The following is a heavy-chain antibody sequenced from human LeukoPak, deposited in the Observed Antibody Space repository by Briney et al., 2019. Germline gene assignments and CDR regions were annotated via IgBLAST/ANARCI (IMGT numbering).Heavy chain of an antibody. J-gene: IGHJ4*02. CDR3: ARVKTDRGGDWLTLYNRYYFDY. Sequence: ASETLSLTCTVSGGSISSSSYYWGWIRQPPGKGLEWIGYIYYSGSTNYNPSLKSRVTISVDTSKNQFSLNLSSVTAADTAVYYCARVKTDRGGDWLTLYNRYYFDYWGQGTLVTVSS. D-gene: IGHD2-21*02. CDR1: GGSISSSSYY. CDR2: IYYSGST. V-gene: IGHV4-61*05.